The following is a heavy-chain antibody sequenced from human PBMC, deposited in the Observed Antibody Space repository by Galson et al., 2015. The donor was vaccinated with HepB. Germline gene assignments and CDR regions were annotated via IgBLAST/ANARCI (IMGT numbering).Heavy chain of an antibody. Sequence: SVKVSCKASGYTFTSYGISWVRQAPGQGLEWMGWISAYNGNTNYAQKLQGRVTMTTDTSTSTAYMELRSLRSDDTAVYYCARDVGSYCGGVWSWCWYFDLWGRGTLVTVSS. V-gene: IGHV1-18*01. J-gene: IGHJ2*01. D-gene: IGHD2-21*01. CDR2: ISAYNGNT. CDR3: ARDVGSYCGGVWSWCWYFDL. CDR1: GYTFTSYG.